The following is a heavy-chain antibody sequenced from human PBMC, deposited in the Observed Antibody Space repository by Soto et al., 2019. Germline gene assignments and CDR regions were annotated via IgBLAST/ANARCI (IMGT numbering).Heavy chain of an antibody. J-gene: IGHJ6*02. V-gene: IGHV4-34*01. CDR3: ARNNIVVVPAAMENYYYYYGMDV. Sequence: PSETLSLTCAVYGGSFSGYYWSWIRQPPGKGLEWIGEINHSGSTNYNPSLKSRVTISVDTSKNQFSLKLSSVTAADTAVYYCARNNIVVVPAAMENYYYYYGMDVWGQGTTVTVSS. CDR2: INHSGST. D-gene: IGHD2-2*01. CDR1: GGSFSGYY.